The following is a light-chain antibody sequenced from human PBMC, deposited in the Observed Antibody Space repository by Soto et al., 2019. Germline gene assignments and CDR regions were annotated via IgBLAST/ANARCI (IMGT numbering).Light chain of an antibody. CDR1: QRVSSY. Sequence: EIVLTQSPATLSLSPGERATLSCRASQRVSSYLAWYKQKPGQPPRLLIYEASNRATGIPARFCGSGSGTDFTLTISSLDPEDFAVYYCQQRKYWPPLTFGGGTKVDIK. J-gene: IGKJ4*01. V-gene: IGKV3-11*01. CDR3: QQRKYWPPLT. CDR2: EAS.